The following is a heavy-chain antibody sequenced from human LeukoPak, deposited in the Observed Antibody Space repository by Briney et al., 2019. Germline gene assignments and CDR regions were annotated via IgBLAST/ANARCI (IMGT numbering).Heavy chain of an antibody. CDR2: IYYSGST. CDR1: GGSISSSSYY. Sequence: SETLSLTCTVSGGSISSSSYYWGWIRQPPGKGLEWIGSIYYSGSTYYNPSLKSRVTISVDTSKNQFSLKLSSVTATDTAVYYCAHHYYDRSGPIPWFDPWGQGTLVTVSS. V-gene: IGHV4-39*01. J-gene: IGHJ5*02. CDR3: AHHYYDRSGPIPWFDP. D-gene: IGHD3-22*01.